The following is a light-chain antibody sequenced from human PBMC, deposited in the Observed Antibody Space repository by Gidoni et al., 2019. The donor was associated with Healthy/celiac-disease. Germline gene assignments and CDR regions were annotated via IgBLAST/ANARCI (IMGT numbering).Light chain of an antibody. CDR1: QSISSW. J-gene: IGKJ1*01. CDR3: QQYNSYSPWT. Sequence: QMTQPPSTPSASVGDRVTITCRASQSISSWLAWYQQKPGKPPKLLIYDASSLESGVPSRFSGSGSGTEVTLTISSLQPDDFATYYCQQYNSYSPWTFGQGTKVEIK. CDR2: DAS. V-gene: IGKV1-5*01.